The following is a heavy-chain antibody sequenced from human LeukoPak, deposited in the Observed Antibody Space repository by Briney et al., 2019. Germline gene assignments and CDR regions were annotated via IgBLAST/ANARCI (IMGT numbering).Heavy chain of an antibody. CDR2: ISAYNGNT. D-gene: IGHD6-19*01. J-gene: IGHJ4*02. CDR1: GYTFTSYG. Sequence: ASVKVSCKASGYTFTSYGISWVRQAPGQGLEWMGWISAYNGNTNYAQKFQGRVTMTRDTSISTAYMELSSLRSDDTAVYYCASIAVAVFGDYWGQGTLVTVSS. V-gene: IGHV1-18*01. CDR3: ASIAVAVFGDY.